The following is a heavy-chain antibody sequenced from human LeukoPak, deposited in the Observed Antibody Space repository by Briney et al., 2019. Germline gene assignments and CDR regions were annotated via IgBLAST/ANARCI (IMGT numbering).Heavy chain of an antibody. CDR1: GYTFTGYY. J-gene: IGHJ5*02. D-gene: IGHD3-10*01. Sequence: ASVKVSCKASGYTFTGYYLHWVRQAPGQGLEWMGWINPNSGDTNYAQKFQDRVTMTRDTSISTAYIELNLLRSDDTAVYYCARGDYYGSPKVVAAWGQGTLVTVSS. V-gene: IGHV1-2*02. CDR3: ARGDYYGSPKVVAA. CDR2: INPNSGDT.